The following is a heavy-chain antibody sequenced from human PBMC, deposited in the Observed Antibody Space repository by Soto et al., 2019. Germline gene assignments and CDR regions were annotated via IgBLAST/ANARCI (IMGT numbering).Heavy chain of an antibody. CDR1: GGSFSSNY. J-gene: IGHJ5*01. V-gene: IGHV4-34*01. CDR3: STRAYDTNGYYRFDP. D-gene: IGHD3-22*01. CDR2: INHSGRV. Sequence: SETLSLTCSVSGGSFSSNYWSWIRQPAGKGLEWIGDINHSGRVNYSPSLKSRVTISLDTSKNQFSLTLSAVTAADTAMYYCSTRAYDTNGYYRFDPWGQGTLVTVSS.